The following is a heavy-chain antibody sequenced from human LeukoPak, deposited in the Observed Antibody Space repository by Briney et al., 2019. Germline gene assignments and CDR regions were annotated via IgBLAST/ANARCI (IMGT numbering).Heavy chain of an antibody. CDR1: GFTFGSHA. D-gene: IGHD3-22*01. Sequence: GGSLRLSCVASGFTFGSHAMSWVRQAPGKGLEWVSSISSSSSYIYYADSVKGRFTISRDNAKNSLYLQMNSLRAEDTAVYYCALSSGYLFDYWGQGTLVTVSS. CDR3: ALSSGYLFDY. CDR2: ISSSSSYI. J-gene: IGHJ4*02. V-gene: IGHV3-21*01.